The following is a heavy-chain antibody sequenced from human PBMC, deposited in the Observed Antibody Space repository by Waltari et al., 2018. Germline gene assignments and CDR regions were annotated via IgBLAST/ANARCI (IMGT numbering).Heavy chain of an antibody. V-gene: IGHV3-48*03. Sequence: EMQLVESGGGLVQPGGSLRLSCEASEFNLNIYEMNWVRQAPGKGLEWVSSISSSGETIYYTDSVKGRFTISRDNAQSTLYLQMSSLSAEDTAVYFCARSGNSSGYYYMTDAFHLWGQGTMVTVSS. CDR2: ISSSGETI. CDR1: EFNLNIYE. CDR3: ARSGNSSGYYYMTDAFHL. J-gene: IGHJ3*01. D-gene: IGHD3-22*01.